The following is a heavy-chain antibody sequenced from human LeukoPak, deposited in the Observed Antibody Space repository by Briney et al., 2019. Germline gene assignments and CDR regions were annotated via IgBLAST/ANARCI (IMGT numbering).Heavy chain of an antibody. CDR3: ARTNYDISGYYDYFDC. D-gene: IGHD3-22*01. J-gene: IGHJ4*02. CDR2: IYASGST. V-gene: IGHV4-4*07. Sequence: PSETLSLTCIVSGGSISNYYWTWIRQPAGKGLEWIGRIYASGSTSYNPSLKSRVTMSVDTSKNQFSLHLSSVTAADAAMYYCARTNYDISGYYDYFDCWGQGTLVTVSS. CDR1: GGSISNYY.